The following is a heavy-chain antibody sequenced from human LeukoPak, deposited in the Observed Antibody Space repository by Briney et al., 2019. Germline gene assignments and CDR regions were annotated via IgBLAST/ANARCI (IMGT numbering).Heavy chain of an antibody. CDR2: INPSAGST. J-gene: IGHJ4*02. V-gene: IGHV1-46*01. Sequence: ASVKVSCKASAYTFSNSYIHWVRQAPGQGLEWMGIINPSAGSTSYAQKLQGRITMSRDTTTSTVYVELRSLRSEDTAVYYCASSNTAVTGINYWGQGTLVTVSS. CDR3: ASSNTAVTGINY. D-gene: IGHD6-19*01. CDR1: AYTFSNSY.